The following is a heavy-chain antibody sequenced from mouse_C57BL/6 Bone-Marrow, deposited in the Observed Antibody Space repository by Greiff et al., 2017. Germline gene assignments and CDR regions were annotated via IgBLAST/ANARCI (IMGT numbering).Heavy chain of an antibody. V-gene: IGHV1-82*01. CDR3: ARAMITTRGYYFDY. CDR2: IYPGDGDT. D-gene: IGHD2-4*01. CDR1: GYAFSSSW. Sequence: QVQLQQSGPELVKPGASVKISCKASGYAFSSSWMNWVKQRPGKGLEWIGRIYPGDGDTNYNGKFKGKATLTADKSSSTAYMQLSSLTSEDSAVYFFARAMITTRGYYFDYWGQGTTLTVSS. J-gene: IGHJ2*01.